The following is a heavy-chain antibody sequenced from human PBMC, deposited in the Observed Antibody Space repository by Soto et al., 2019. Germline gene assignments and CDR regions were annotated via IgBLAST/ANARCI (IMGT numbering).Heavy chain of an antibody. CDR1: GYTFTSYD. V-gene: IGHV1-8*01. CDR3: AREDFSDEHFDL. CDR2: INPHSGST. D-gene: IGHD4-17*01. J-gene: IGHJ2*01. Sequence: QVQLVQSGAEVKKPGASVKVSCKASGYTFTSYDINWVRQATGQGLELMGCINPHSGSTVSAQKFQGRINMTRNTSISTAYMELSSLTSEDTAVYYCAREDFSDEHFDLWGRGTLVTVSS.